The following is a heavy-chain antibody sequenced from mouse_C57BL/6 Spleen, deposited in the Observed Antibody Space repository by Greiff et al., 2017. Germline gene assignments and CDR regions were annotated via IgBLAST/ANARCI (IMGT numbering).Heavy chain of an antibody. CDR1: GYTFTDYE. CDR2: IDPETGGT. V-gene: IGHV1-15*01. CDR3: TRGLFYYGSPWFAY. Sequence: QVQLKESGAELVRPGASVTLSCKASGYTFTDYEMHWVKQTPVHGLEWIGAIDPETGGTAYNQKFKGKAILTADKSSSTAYMELRSLTSEDSAVYYCTRGLFYYGSPWFAYWGQGTLVTVSA. D-gene: IGHD1-1*01. J-gene: IGHJ3*01.